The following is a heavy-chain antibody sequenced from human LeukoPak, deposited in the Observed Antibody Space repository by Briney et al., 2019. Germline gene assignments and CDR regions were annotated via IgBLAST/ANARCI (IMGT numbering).Heavy chain of an antibody. CDR1: GFTFSNYW. D-gene: IGHD3-22*01. V-gene: IGHV3-74*01. CDR3: AKDTGHYYDSSGYSLDY. Sequence: GGSLRLSCAASGFTFSNYWMHWVRQAPGKGLVWVSRINSDGINTSYADSVKGRFTISRDNAKNTLDLQMNSLRAEDTAVYYCAKDTGHYYDSSGYSLDYWGQGTLVTVSS. CDR2: INSDGINT. J-gene: IGHJ4*02.